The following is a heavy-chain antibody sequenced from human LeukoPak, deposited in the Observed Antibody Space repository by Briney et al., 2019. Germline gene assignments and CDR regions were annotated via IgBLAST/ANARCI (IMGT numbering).Heavy chain of an antibody. Sequence: GESLKISCQTSGYDFRTYWIGWVRQMPGKALEWMGNIYPDDSDTKYGPSFQGQVTISADKSIRTTYLQWTNVTASDTAMYYCARSVAAPPAEYFQVWGQGTLVTVSA. V-gene: IGHV5-51*01. CDR2: IYPDDSDT. J-gene: IGHJ1*01. CDR3: ARSVAAPPAEYFQV. CDR1: GYDFRTYW. D-gene: IGHD6-19*01.